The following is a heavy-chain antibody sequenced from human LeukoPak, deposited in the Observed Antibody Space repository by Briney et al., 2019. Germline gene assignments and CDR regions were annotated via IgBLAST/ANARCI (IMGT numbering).Heavy chain of an antibody. D-gene: IGHD1-26*01. CDR1: GGSISSGGYY. V-gene: IGHV4-31*03. CDR3: ARMKRELALYYFDY. J-gene: IGHJ4*02. Sequence: PQTLSLTCTVSGGSISSGGYYWSWIRQHPGKGLEWIGYIYYSGSTYYNPSLKSRVTISVDTSKNQFSLKLSSVTAADTAVYYCARMKRELALYYFDYWGQGTLVTVSS. CDR2: IYYSGST.